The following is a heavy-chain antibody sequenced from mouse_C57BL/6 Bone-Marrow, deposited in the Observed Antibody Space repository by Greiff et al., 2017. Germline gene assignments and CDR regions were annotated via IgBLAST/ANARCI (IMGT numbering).Heavy chain of an antibody. V-gene: IGHV1-50*01. CDR3: ARRGDDSY. CDR1: GYTFTSYW. J-gene: IGHJ3*01. D-gene: IGHD2-4*01. CDR2: IDPSDSYT. Sequence: QVQLQQPGAELVKPGASVKLSCKASGYTFTSYWMQWVKQRPGQGLEWIGEIDPSDSYTNYNQKFKGKATLTVDTSSSTAYMQLSSLTSEDSAVXYCARRGDDSYWGQGTLVTVSA.